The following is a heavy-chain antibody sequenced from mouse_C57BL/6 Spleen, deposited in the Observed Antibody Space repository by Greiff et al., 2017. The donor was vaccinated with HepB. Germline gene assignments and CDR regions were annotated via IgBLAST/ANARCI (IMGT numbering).Heavy chain of an antibody. CDR1: GYTFTSYW. D-gene: IGHD3-1*01. J-gene: IGHJ4*01. Sequence: VQLQQPGAELVKPGASVKLSCKASGYTFTSYWMHWVKQRPGQGLEWIGMIHPNSGSTNYNEKFKSKATLTVDKSSSTAYMQLSSLTSEDSAVYYCAREGLEGYAMDYWGQGTSVTVSS. V-gene: IGHV1-64*01. CDR2: IHPNSGST. CDR3: AREGLEGYAMDY.